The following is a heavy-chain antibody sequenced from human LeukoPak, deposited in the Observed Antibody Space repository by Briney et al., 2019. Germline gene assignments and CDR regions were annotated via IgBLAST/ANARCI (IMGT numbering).Heavy chain of an antibody. CDR2: LSGSGSNT. J-gene: IGHJ4*02. V-gene: IGHV3-23*01. D-gene: IGHD3-22*01. CDR1: RFPFSSYA. Sequence: GGSLRLSCAASRFPFSSYAMNWVRQAPGKGLDWVSALSGSGSNTFYADSAKGRFTISRDNSKNTLYLQMNSLRAEDTAVYYCAKGDTYYYDSSGLYWGQGTLVTVSS. CDR3: AKGDTYYYDSSGLY.